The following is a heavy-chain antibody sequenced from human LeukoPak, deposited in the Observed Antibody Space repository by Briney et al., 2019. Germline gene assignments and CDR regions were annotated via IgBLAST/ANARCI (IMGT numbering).Heavy chain of an antibody. D-gene: IGHD3-10*01. V-gene: IGHV3-48*01. CDR2: ISSSSSTI. CDR3: AAYGEAFDI. CDR1: GFTFSSYS. Sequence: PGGSLRLSCAASGFTFSSYSMNWVRQAPGKGLEWVSYISSSSSTIYYADSVKGRFTISRDNAKNSLYLQMNSLRAEDTAVYYCAAYGEAFDIWGQGTMVTVSS. J-gene: IGHJ3*02.